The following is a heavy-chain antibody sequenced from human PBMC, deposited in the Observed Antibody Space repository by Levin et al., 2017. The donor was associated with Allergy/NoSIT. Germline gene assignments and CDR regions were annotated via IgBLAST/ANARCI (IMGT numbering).Heavy chain of an antibody. CDR1: GGSISSSISY. CDR3: ARQCYDILTGYYNFDY. CDR2: IYNSGST. V-gene: IGHV4-39*01. Sequence: SETLSLTCTVSGGSISSSISYWGWIRQAPGKGLEWIGSIYNSGSTYYNPSLKSRVTTSVDTSKIQFSLKLSSVTAADTAVYYCARQCYDILTGYYNFDYWGQGTLVTVSS. J-gene: IGHJ4*02. D-gene: IGHD3-9*01.